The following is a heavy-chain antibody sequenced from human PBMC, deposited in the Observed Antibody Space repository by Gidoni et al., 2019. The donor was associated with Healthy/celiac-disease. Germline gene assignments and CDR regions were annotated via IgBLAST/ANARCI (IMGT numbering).Heavy chain of an antibody. CDR1: GFTFRGSA. CDR2: IRSKANSYAT. CDR3: TRVLLGYCTNGVCHFDY. Sequence: EVQLVESGGGLVQPGGSLKLSCAASGFTFRGSAMHWVRQASGKGLEWVGRIRSKANSYATAYAASVKGRFTISRDDSKNTAYLQMNSLKTEDTAVYYCTRVLLGYCTNGVCHFDYWGQGTLVTVSS. D-gene: IGHD2-8*01. J-gene: IGHJ4*02. V-gene: IGHV3-73*02.